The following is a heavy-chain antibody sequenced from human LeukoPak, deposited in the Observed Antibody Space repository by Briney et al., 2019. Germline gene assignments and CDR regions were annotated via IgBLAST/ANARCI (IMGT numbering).Heavy chain of an antibody. CDR2: INPSGGST. J-gene: IGHJ4*02. D-gene: IGHD2-2*01. V-gene: IGHV1-46*01. CDR3: ARGGPAAPHFDY. Sequence: ASVKVSCMASGYTFTSYYMHWVRQAPGQGLEWMGIINPSGGSTSYAQKFQGRVTMTRDMSTSTVYMELSSLRSEDTAVYYCARGGPAAPHFDYWGQGTLDTVSS. CDR1: GYTFTSYY.